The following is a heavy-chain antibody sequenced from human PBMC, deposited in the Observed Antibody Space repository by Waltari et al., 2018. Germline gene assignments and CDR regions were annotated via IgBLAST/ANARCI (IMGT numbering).Heavy chain of an antibody. Sequence: QVQLVQSGAEVKKPGSSVKVSCKASGGTFSSYALSWVRQAPGQGLEWRGVIIPIFGTAKYAQKLQGRGTSTADEFTSTAYMELSSLRSEETAVYYCASTYYYDSSGYYGALDIWGQGTMVTVSS. J-gene: IGHJ3*02. CDR3: ASTYYYDSSGYYGALDI. V-gene: IGHV1-69*01. CDR2: IIPIFGTA. CDR1: GGTFSSYA. D-gene: IGHD3-22*01.